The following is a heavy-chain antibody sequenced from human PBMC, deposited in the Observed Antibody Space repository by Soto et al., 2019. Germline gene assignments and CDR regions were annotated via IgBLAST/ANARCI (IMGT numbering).Heavy chain of an antibody. V-gene: IGHV1-69*13. J-gene: IGHJ6*02. D-gene: IGHD3-10*01. CDR1: GGTFTNYA. CDR3: ASWXKEXXXXGXYYYGMDV. Sequence: VQLVQSGAEVKKPGSSVKVSCKASGGTFTNYAFSWVRQAPGQGLEWLGGSIPIFGTADYAQKFQGRVTXTAXXXXXXAXMELXSLRSXXXXXXXXASWXKEXXXXGXYYYGMDVWGQGTTVTVSS. CDR2: SIPIFGTA.